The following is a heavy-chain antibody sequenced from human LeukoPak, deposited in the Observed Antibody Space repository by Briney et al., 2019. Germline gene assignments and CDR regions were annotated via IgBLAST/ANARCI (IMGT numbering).Heavy chain of an antibody. CDR2: IYYSGST. CDR1: GGSISSGGYY. J-gene: IGHJ4*02. V-gene: IGHV4-31*03. CDR3: ARAGECGGNLPQIYDY. D-gene: IGHD4-23*01. Sequence: PSETLSLTCTVSGGSISSGGYYWSWIRQHPGKGLEWIGYIYYSGSTYYNPSLKSRVTISVDTSKNQFSLKLSSVTAADTAVYYCARAGECGGNLPQIYDYWGQGTLVTVSS.